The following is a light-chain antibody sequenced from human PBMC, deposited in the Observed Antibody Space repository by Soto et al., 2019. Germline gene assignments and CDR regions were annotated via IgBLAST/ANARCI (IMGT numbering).Light chain of an antibody. J-gene: IGKJ5*01. V-gene: IGKV3-15*01. Sequence: EIVMTQSPATLSVSPGERATLSCRASQSVSSNLAWYQQKPGQAPRLLIYGASTRATGIPARFSGSGFGTDFTLTISSLEPEDFAVYYCQPRGNWPPSITFGQGTRLEIK. CDR2: GAS. CDR3: QPRGNWPPSIT. CDR1: QSVSSN.